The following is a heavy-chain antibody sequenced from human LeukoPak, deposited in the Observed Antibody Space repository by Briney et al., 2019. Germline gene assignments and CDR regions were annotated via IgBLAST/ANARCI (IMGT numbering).Heavy chain of an antibody. J-gene: IGHJ4*02. CDR1: GFTFTNYA. D-gene: IGHD6-19*01. CDR2: ISGNGIST. V-gene: IGHV3-23*01. CDR3: ARYAKTTAVAGFDY. Sequence: GGSLRLSCAASGFTFTNYAMSGVRQAPGKGLEGVSGISGNGISTYYADSVKGRFTVSRDNSKNTLYLQMNSLRAEDTAAYYCARYAKTTAVAGFDYWGQGTLVTVSS.